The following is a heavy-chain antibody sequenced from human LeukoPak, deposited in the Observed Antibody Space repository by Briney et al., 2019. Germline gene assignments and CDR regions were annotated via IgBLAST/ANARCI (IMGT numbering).Heavy chain of an antibody. J-gene: IGHJ5*02. V-gene: IGHV3-7*01. CDR2: IKQDGSEK. CDR3: ARDWVTTSYNWFDP. Sequence: PGGSLRLSCAASGFTFSSYWMSWVRQAPGKRLEWVANIKQDGSEKYYVDSVKGRFTISRDNAKNSLYLQMNSLRAEDTAVYYCARDWVTTSYNWFDPWGQGTLVTVSS. D-gene: IGHD4-17*01. CDR1: GFTFSSYW.